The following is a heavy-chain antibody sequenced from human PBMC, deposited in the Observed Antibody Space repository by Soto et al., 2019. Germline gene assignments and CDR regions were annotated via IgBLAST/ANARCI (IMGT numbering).Heavy chain of an antibody. CDR3: ASSELELRPGGYYYYYYGMDV. V-gene: IGHV1-3*01. CDR1: GYTFTSYA. D-gene: IGHD1-7*01. J-gene: IGHJ6*02. Sequence: QVPLVQSGAEVKKPGASVKVSCKASGYTFTSYAMHWVRQAPGQRLEWMGWINAGNGNTKYSQKFQGRVTITRDTSASTAYMELSSLRSEDTAVYYCASSELELRPGGYYYYYYGMDVWGQGTTVTVSS. CDR2: INAGNGNT.